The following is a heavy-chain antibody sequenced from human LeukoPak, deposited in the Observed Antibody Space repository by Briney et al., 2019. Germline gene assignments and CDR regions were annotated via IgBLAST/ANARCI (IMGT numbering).Heavy chain of an antibody. CDR2: ISGGGRST. CDR1: GFTFSTCA. D-gene: IGHD3-16*01. CDR3: AKDLGGDHDY. Sequence: GGSLRLSCAASGFTFSTCAMSWVRQAPGKGLEWVSTISGGGRSTDYADSVKGRFSISRDNSKNTLSLQMNSLRAEDTAVYYCAKDLGGDHDYWGQGTLVTVSS. V-gene: IGHV3-23*01. J-gene: IGHJ4*02.